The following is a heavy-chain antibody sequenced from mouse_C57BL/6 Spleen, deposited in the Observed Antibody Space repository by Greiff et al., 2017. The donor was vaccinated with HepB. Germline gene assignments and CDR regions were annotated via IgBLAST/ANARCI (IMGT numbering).Heavy chain of an antibody. CDR1: GYTFTSYW. V-gene: IGHV1-53*01. J-gene: IGHJ1*03. CDR3: AREAYYSNYGYFDV. Sequence: VQLQQSGTELVKPGASVKLSCKASGYTFTSYWMHWVKQRPGQGLEWIGNINPSNGGTNYNEKFKSKATLTVDISSSTAYMQLSSLTSEDSAVYYCAREAYYSNYGYFDVWGTGTTVTVSS. CDR2: INPSNGGT. D-gene: IGHD2-5*01.